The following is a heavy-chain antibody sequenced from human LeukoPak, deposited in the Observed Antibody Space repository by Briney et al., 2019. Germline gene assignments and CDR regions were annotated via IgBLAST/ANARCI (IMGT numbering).Heavy chain of an antibody. CDR1: GGSISSYY. J-gene: IGHJ5*02. CDR3: ARVIAAAGTPWFDP. V-gene: IGHV4-59*12. Sequence: SETLSLTCTVSGGSISSYYWSWIRQPPGKGLEWIGYIYYSGSTNYNPSLKSRVTMSVDTSKNQFSLKLSSVTAADTAVYYCARVIAAAGTPWFDPWGQGTLVTVSS. CDR2: IYYSGST. D-gene: IGHD6-13*01.